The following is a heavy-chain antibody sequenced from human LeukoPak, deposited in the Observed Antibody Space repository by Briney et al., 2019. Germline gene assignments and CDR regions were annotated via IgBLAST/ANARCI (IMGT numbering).Heavy chain of an antibody. V-gene: IGHV1-3*04. Sequence: ASVKVSCKTSGYTFTNYAIHWVRQAPGQRLEWMAWINNGNGNTEFSQKFQGRVTITRDTSASVAYMELSSLMSEDTAVFYCARGAPDPSGWLLDYWGQGTLVTVSS. D-gene: IGHD6-19*01. J-gene: IGHJ4*02. CDR3: ARGAPDPSGWLLDY. CDR1: GYTFTNYA. CDR2: INNGNGNT.